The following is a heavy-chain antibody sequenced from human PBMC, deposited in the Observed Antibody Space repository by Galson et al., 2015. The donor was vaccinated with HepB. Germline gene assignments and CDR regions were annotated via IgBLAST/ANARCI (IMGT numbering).Heavy chain of an antibody. Sequence: SLRLSCAASGFTFSSYWMSWVRQAPGKGLEWVANIKQDGSEKYYVDSVKGRFTISRDNAKNSLYLQMNSLRAEDTAVYYCARAPDAVGDFWSGYLLGGYMDVWGKGTTVTVSS. V-gene: IGHV3-7*01. CDR3: ARAPDAVGDFWSGYLLGGYMDV. CDR1: GFTFSSYW. CDR2: IKQDGSEK. J-gene: IGHJ6*03. D-gene: IGHD3-3*01.